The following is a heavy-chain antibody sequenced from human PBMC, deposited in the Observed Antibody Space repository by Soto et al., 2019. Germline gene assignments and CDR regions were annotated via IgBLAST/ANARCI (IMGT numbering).Heavy chain of an antibody. J-gene: IGHJ4*02. V-gene: IGHV1-46*01. CDR3: AREDCSGGSCYPVAPYFDY. Sequence: ASVKVSCKASGYTLTSYYMHWVRQAPGQGLEWMGIINPSGGSTSYAQKFQGRVTMTRDTSTSTVYMELSSLRSEDTAVYYCAREDCSGGSCYPVAPYFDYWGQGTLVTVSS. CDR2: INPSGGST. CDR1: GYTLTSYY. D-gene: IGHD2-15*01.